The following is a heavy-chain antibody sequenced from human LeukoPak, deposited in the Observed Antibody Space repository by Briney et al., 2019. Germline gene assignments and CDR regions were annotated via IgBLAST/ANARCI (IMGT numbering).Heavy chain of an antibody. CDR2: ISGSGGST. CDR3: ARRAAAGNVDY. V-gene: IGHV3-23*01. Sequence: GGSLRLSCSASGFTFITFAMNWVRQAPGKGLEWVSAISGSGGSTCYTDSVKGRFTISRDNSRNTLYLQMNSLRAEDTAVYYCARRAAAGNVDYWGQGTLVTVSS. CDR1: GFTFITFA. D-gene: IGHD6-13*01. J-gene: IGHJ4*02.